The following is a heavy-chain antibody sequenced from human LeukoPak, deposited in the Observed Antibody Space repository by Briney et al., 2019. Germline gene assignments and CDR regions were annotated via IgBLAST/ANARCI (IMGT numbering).Heavy chain of an antibody. J-gene: IGHJ6*02. Sequence: GGSLRLSCAASGFIFSNYALHWVRQAPGKGLEWVAFTSYDGNNKYYADSVKGRFTISRDNPKNTLYLQMNSLKTEDTAMYYCARDLTIFGVGISHYNGMDVWGQGTTVTVSS. D-gene: IGHD3-3*01. CDR1: GFIFSNYA. CDR2: TSYDGNNK. V-gene: IGHV3-30-3*01. CDR3: ARDLTIFGVGISHYNGMDV.